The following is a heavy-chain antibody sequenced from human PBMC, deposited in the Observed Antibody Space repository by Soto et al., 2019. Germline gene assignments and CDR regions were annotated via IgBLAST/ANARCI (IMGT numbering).Heavy chain of an antibody. CDR2: ISSSSSYI. CDR1: GFTFSSYS. V-gene: IGHV3-21*01. D-gene: IGHD3-9*01. Sequence: GGSLRLSCAASGFTFSSYSMNWVRQAPGKGLEWVSSISSSSSYIYYADSVKGRFTISRDNAKNSLYLQMNSLRAEDTAVYYCARDLRGYDILTGYSPPTDYGDYVWDYWDQGTLVTVSS. CDR3: ARDLRGYDILTGYSPPTDYGDYVWDY. J-gene: IGHJ4*02.